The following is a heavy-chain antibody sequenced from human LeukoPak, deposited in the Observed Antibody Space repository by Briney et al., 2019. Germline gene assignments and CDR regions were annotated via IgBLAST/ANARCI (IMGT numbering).Heavy chain of an antibody. J-gene: IGHJ4*01. D-gene: IGHD2-8*01. CDR3: ARANIVLMVYATYYFDY. V-gene: IGHV4-38-2*02. CDR1: GYSISSGYY. Sequence: SETLSLTCTVSGYSISSGYYWGWIRQPPGKGLEWIGSIYHSGSTYCNPSLKGRVTISVDTSKNQFSLKLSSVTAADTAVYYCARANIVLMVYATYYFDYWGQGTLVTVSS. CDR2: IYHSGST.